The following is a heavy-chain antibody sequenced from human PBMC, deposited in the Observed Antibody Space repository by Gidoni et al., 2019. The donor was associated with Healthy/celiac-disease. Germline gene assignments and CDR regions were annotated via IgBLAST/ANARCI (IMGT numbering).Heavy chain of an antibody. CDR1: GFTFSSYA. CDR3: ATDDSSGYYQDGMDV. CDR2: ISGSGVST. V-gene: IGHV3-23*01. D-gene: IGHD3-22*01. J-gene: IGHJ6*02. Sequence: EVQLLEFGGGLVQPGGSLRLSCAASGFTFSSYAMSWVRQAPGKGLEWVSAISGSGVSTYYADSVKGRFTISRDNSKNTLYLQMSSLRAEDTAVYYCATDDSSGYYQDGMDVWGQGTTVTVSS.